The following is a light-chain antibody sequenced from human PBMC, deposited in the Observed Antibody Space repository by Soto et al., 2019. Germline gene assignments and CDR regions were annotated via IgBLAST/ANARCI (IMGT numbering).Light chain of an antibody. CDR2: AAA. Sequence: AIRMTQSPSSISASTGDRVTITCRASQGISSFLAWYQQKPGKAPKLLIYAAATLQRGAPSRFSASGSVTDLTLTIIRLQSEDFAAYFCQQYLSYPYTFGQGTKLEI. J-gene: IGKJ2*01. CDR1: QGISSF. CDR3: QQYLSYPYT. V-gene: IGKV1-8*01.